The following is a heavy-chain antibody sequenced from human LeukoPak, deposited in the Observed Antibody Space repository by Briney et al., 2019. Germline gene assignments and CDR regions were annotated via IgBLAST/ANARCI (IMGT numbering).Heavy chain of an antibody. D-gene: IGHD1-26*01. Sequence: SETLSLTCTVSGGSVSSYYWSWIRQPPGKGLEWIGYIYYSGSTNYNPSLKSRVTISVDKSKNQFSLNVSSVTAADTAVYYCARAEVVGAHLRSGYFQHWGQGTLVIVSS. CDR2: IYYSGST. CDR3: ARAEVVGAHLRSGYFQH. V-gene: IGHV4-59*02. CDR1: GGSVSSYY. J-gene: IGHJ1*01.